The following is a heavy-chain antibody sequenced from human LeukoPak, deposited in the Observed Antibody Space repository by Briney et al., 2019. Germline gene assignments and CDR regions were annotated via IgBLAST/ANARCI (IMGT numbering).Heavy chain of an antibody. J-gene: IGHJ6*02. CDR2: INGDGRNI. CDR1: GFTFSSYW. CDR3: TRDLMDYDVSTGLHHYYMDV. D-gene: IGHD3-9*01. Sequence: PGRSLGLSCVASGFTFSSYWMHWVRQDPRKGLVWVSRINGDGRNINYADSVRGRFTISRDNAKNTLYLQMNTLRVEDTAVYYCTRDLMDYDVSTGLHHYYMDVWGQGTTVTVSS. V-gene: IGHV3-74*01.